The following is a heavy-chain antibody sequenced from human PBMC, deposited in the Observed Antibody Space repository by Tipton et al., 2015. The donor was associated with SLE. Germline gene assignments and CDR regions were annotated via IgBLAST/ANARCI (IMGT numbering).Heavy chain of an antibody. J-gene: IGHJ6*02. CDR1: GFTFSDYY. CDR3: ARHAEYYYYYYGMDV. D-gene: IGHD2-2*01. Sequence: SLRLSCAASGFTFSDYYMSWIRQAPGKGLEWVSSISRSSSYTNYADSVKGRFTISRDNAKNSLYLQTNSLRAEDTAMYYCARHAEYYYYYYGMDVWGQGTTVTVSS. V-gene: IGHV3-11*06. CDR2: ISRSSSYT.